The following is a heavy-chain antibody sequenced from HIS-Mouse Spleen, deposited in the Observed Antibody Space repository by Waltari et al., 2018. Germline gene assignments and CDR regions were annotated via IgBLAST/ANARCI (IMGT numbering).Heavy chain of an antibody. CDR3: ARHNLNYWYFDL. Sequence: QLQLQESGPGLVKPSETLSLTCTVSGGSISSISYYWGWTRQPPGKGLEWIGSIYYSGSTYSNPSLKSRVTISVDTSKNQFSLKLSSVTAADTAVYYCARHNLNYWYFDLWGRGTLVTVSS. J-gene: IGHJ2*01. V-gene: IGHV4-39*01. CDR1: GGSISSISYY. CDR2: IYYSGST.